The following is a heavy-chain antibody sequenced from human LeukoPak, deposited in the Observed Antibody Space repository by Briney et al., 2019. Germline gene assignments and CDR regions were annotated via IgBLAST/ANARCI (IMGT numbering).Heavy chain of an antibody. CDR2: INHSGST. V-gene: IGHV4-34*01. CDR3: ARELRGTGSGGRAAGWYFDY. J-gene: IGHJ4*02. CDR1: GGSFSGYY. Sequence: SETLSLTCAVYGGSFSGYYWSWIRQPPGTGLEWIGEINHSGSTNYNPSLKSRVTISVDTSKNQFSLKLSSVTAADTAVYYCARELRGTGSGGRAAGWYFDYWGQGTLVTVSS. D-gene: IGHD2-15*01.